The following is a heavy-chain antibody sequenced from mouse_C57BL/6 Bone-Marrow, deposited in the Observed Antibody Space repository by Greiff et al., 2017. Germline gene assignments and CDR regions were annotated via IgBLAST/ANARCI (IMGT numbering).Heavy chain of an antibody. V-gene: IGHV8-12*01. Sequence: QVQLKESGPGILQSSQTLSLTCSFSGFSLSTSGMGVSWIRQPSGKGLEWLAHIYWDDDKRYNPSLKSRLTISKDTSRNQVFLKITSVDTADTATYYCARREGDSSNYEDAMDYWGQGTSVTVSS. CDR3: ARREGDSSNYEDAMDY. CDR1: GFSLSTSGMG. J-gene: IGHJ4*01. CDR2: IYWDDDK. D-gene: IGHD2-5*01.